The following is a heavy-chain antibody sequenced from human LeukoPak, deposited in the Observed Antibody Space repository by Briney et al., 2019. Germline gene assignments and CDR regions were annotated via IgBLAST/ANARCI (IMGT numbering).Heavy chain of an antibody. D-gene: IGHD4-17*01. CDR1: GFSFSTYY. CDR2: VNHSGYT. V-gene: IGHV4-34*01. J-gene: IGHJ4*02. CDR3: ARQLYGSDY. Sequence: PSETLSLTCDVSGFSFSTYYWSWIRQSPEKGLEWIGEVNHSGYTNLNPSLKSRVTISVDTSKNQFSLKLSSVTAADTAVYYCARQLYGSDYWGQGTLVTVSS.